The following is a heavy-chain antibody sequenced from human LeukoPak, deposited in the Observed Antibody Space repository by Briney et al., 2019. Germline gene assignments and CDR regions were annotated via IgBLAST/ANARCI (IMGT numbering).Heavy chain of an antibody. CDR1: GGSISSSSYY. Sequence: SETLSLTCTVSGGSISSSSYYWGWIRQPPGKGLEWIGSIYYSGSTYYNPSLKSRVTISVDTSNNQFSLKLSSVTAADTAVYYCARSCGGDCYSTFQHWGQGTLVTVSS. V-gene: IGHV4-39*07. CDR3: ARSCGGDCYSTFQH. D-gene: IGHD2-21*02. CDR2: IYYSGST. J-gene: IGHJ1*01.